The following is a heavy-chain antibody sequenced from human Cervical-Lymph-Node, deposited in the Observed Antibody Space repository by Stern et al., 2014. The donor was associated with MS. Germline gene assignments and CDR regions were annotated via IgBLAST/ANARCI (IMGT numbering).Heavy chain of an antibody. J-gene: IGHJ4*02. CDR1: GGTFSNLA. CDR3: ARDKEAHYFDS. Sequence: QVQLVQSGAEERKPGSSVKVSCKASGGTFSNLAISWLRQVPGQGLEWMGGIIPMFGAANYAQKFQGTVTITADESTNTVYMELSSLRSEDAALYYCARDKEAHYFDSWGQGTLVTVYS. V-gene: IGHV1-69*01. CDR2: IIPMFGAA.